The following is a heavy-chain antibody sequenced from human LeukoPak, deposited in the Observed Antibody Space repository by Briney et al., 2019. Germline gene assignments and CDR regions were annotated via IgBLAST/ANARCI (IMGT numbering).Heavy chain of an antibody. CDR2: ISSSSSTI. CDR3: ATRTALGY. D-gene: IGHD3-16*01. Sequence: PGGSLRLSCAASGFTFSSYEMNWVRQAPGKGLEWVSYISSSSSTIYYADSVKGRFTISRDNAKNSLYLQMNSLRAEDTAVYYCATRTALGYWGQGTLVTVSS. V-gene: IGHV3-48*01. CDR1: GFTFSSYE. J-gene: IGHJ4*02.